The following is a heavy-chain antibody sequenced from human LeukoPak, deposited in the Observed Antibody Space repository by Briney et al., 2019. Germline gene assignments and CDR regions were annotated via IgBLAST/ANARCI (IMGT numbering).Heavy chain of an antibody. CDR1: VGTFSSYA. J-gene: IGHJ3*02. V-gene: IGHV1-69*13. CDR2: IIPIFGTA. Sequence: ASVKVSRKASVGTFSSYAISWVRQAPGQGLGWVGGIIPIFGTANYAQKFQGRVTITADESTSTAYMELRSLRSDDTAVYYCARGLQETLAWLKALSAFDIWGQGTMVTVSS. D-gene: IGHD5-24*01. CDR3: ARGLQETLAWLKALSAFDI.